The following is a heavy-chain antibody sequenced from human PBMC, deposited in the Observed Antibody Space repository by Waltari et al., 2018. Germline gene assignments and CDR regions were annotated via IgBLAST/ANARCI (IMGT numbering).Heavy chain of an antibody. CDR2: IIPSIGTA. J-gene: IGHJ3*02. CDR1: GGTFSSYA. Sequence: QVQLVQSGAEVKKPGSSVKVSCKASGGTFSSYAISWVRQAPGQGLEWMGGIIPSIGTANYEQKFQGRVTITADESTGTAYMELSSLRSEDTAVYYCARDLTSGIAARPSYAFDIWGQGTMVTVSS. D-gene: IGHD6-6*01. V-gene: IGHV1-69*01. CDR3: ARDLTSGIAARPSYAFDI.